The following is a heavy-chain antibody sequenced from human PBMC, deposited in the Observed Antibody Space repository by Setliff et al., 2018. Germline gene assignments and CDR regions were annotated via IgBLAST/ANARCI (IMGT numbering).Heavy chain of an antibody. D-gene: IGHD6-13*01. V-gene: IGHV4-39*07. CDR1: GGSISSSSYY. Sequence: SCTVSGGSISSSSYYWGWIRQPPGKGLEWIGIIYYSGSTYYNPSLKSRVTISVDTSKNQFSLKLSSVTAADTAVYYCARQQQLVIGSTAYYYYGMDVWGQGTTVTVSS. CDR2: IYYSGST. J-gene: IGHJ6*02. CDR3: ARQQQLVIGSTAYYYYGMDV.